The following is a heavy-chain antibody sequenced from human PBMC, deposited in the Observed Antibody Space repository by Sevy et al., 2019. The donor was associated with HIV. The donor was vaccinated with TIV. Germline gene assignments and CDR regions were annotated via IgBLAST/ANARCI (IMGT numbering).Heavy chain of an antibody. CDR1: GFTFSNYG. V-gene: IGHV3-30*03. CDR2: ISYDGSNE. D-gene: IGHD1-1*01. CDR3: ALERLSSDVAEYFEN. J-gene: IGHJ1*01. Sequence: GGSLRLSCAASGFTFSNYGMHWVRQAPGKGLEWVATISYDGSNEHYADSVKGRFTISRDNSKNALYLQMNSLRAEDTAVYSCALERLSSDVAEYFENWGQGTLVTVSS.